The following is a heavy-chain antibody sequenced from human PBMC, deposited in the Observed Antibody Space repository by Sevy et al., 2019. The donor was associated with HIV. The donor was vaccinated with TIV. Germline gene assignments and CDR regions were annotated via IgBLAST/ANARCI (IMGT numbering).Heavy chain of an antibody. D-gene: IGHD2-15*01. CDR1: GFTFSDAI. CDR3: AKGSSATGYDP. CDR2: IRGNGVST. V-gene: IGHV3-23*01. Sequence: GGCLRLSCAASGFTFSDAIMMWGRQAPGKGLEWVSSIRGNGVSTCYADSVKGRFTISRDNSKNTLYLQMNSLRAEDTAIYYCAKGSSATGYDPWGQGTLVTVSS. J-gene: IGHJ5*02.